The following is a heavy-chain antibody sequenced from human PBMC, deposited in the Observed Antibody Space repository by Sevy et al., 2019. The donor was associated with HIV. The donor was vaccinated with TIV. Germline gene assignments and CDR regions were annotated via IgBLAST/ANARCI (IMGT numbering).Heavy chain of an antibody. D-gene: IGHD3-10*01. Sequence: GGSLRLSCAASGFTFGTCAMHWVRKAPGKGLEWLAVISDDTRNKHYGDSVKGRFTISRDDSKNTLYLQMNSLTVEDTAVYFCARDWNYYGSGTYYTLGTFDLWGQGTMVTVSS. CDR1: GFTFGTCA. CDR3: ARDWNYYGSGTYYTLGTFDL. CDR2: ISDDTRNK. J-gene: IGHJ3*01. V-gene: IGHV3-30*04.